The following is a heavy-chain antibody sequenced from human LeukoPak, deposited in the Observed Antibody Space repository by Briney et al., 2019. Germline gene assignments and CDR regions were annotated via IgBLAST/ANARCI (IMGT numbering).Heavy chain of an antibody. CDR2: IIPIFGTA. CDR1: GGTFSSYA. D-gene: IGHD3-22*01. V-gene: IGHV1-69*13. CDR3: AREGNTGHYYDSSGYHYGMDV. J-gene: IGHJ6*02. Sequence: GASVKVSCKASGGTFSSYAISWVRQAPGQGLEWMGGIIPIFGTANYAQKFQGRVTITADESTSTAYMELSSLRSEDTAVYYCAREGNTGHYYDSSGYHYGMDVWSQGTTVTVSS.